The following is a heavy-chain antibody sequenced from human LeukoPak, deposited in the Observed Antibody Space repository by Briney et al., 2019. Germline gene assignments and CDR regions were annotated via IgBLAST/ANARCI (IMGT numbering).Heavy chain of an antibody. D-gene: IGHD3-10*01. V-gene: IGHV4-34*01. Sequence: PSETLSLTCAVYGGSFSGYYWSWIRQPPGQGLEWIGEINHSGSTNYNPSLKIRVTISVDTSKNQFSLKLSSVTAADTAVYYCARGSLLWFGELLSGWFDPWGQGTLVTVSS. CDR2: INHSGST. CDR1: GGSFSGYY. CDR3: ARGSLLWFGELLSGWFDP. J-gene: IGHJ5*02.